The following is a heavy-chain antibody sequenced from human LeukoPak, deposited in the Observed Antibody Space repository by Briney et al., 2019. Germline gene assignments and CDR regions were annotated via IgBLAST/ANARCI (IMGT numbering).Heavy chain of an antibody. CDR3: ARGRIKTRYYYDSSGYRYAFDI. V-gene: IGHV4-30-2*01. Sequence: SETLSLTCAVSGGSISSGGYSWGWIRQPPGKGLEWIGEINHSGSTNYNPSLKSRVTISVDTSKNQFSLKLSSVTAADTAVYYCARGRIKTRYYYDSSGYRYAFDIWGQGTMVAVSS. CDR2: INHSGST. J-gene: IGHJ3*02. D-gene: IGHD3-22*01. CDR1: GGSISSGGYS.